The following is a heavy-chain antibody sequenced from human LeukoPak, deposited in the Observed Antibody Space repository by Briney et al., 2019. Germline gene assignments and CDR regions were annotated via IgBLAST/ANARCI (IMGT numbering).Heavy chain of an antibody. Sequence: SETLSLTCAVYGGSFSGYYWSWIRQPPGKGLEWIGEINHSGSTNYNPSLKSRVTISVDTSKNQFSLKLSSVTAADTAVYYCARGSSSQAAWGQEPWSPSPQ. J-gene: IGHJ5*01. D-gene: IGHD6-13*01. CDR2: INHSGST. CDR1: GGSFSGYY. V-gene: IGHV4-34*01. CDR3: ARGSSSQAA.